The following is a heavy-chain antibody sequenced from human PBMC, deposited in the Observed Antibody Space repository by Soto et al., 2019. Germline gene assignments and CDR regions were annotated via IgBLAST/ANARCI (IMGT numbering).Heavy chain of an antibody. CDR3: ARDPPDIVVVPAAENWFDP. V-gene: IGHV3-21*01. CDR1: GFTFSSYS. CDR2: ISSISSYI. J-gene: IGHJ5*02. Sequence: GGYLRLSCAASGFTFSSYSMNWVRQAPGKGLEWVSSISSISSYIYYADSVEGRFTISRDNAKNSLYLQMNSLRAEDTAVYYCARDPPDIVVVPAAENWFDPWGQGTLVTVSS. D-gene: IGHD2-2*01.